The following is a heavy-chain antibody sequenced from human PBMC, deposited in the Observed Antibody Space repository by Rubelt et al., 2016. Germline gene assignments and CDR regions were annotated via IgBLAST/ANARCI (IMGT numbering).Heavy chain of an antibody. CDR3: ARIGYSSNCFDY. J-gene: IGHJ4*02. CDR2: INPEGLT. Sequence: EVQLVESGGGLVQPGGSLRLSCAASGFTSSSYWMTWVRQAPGKGLEWVANINPEGLTNYVGSVRGRFTISRDNTKISVNRQMSGRGAEDTAVYYCARIGYSSNCFDYWGQGALVTVSS. V-gene: IGHV3-7*03. CDR1: GFTSSSYW. D-gene: IGHD2-2*01.